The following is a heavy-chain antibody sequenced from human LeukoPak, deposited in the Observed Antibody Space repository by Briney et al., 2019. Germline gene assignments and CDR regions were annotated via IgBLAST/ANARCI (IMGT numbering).Heavy chain of an antibody. CDR3: ASGSGWTFEY. J-gene: IGHJ4*02. V-gene: IGHV3-7*01. CDR2: IKEDGSEK. D-gene: IGHD6-19*01. CDR1: RFTFTTRW. Sequence: GGPLRLSWAASRFTFTTRWMNWVRQAPGKGLEWVAIIKEDGSEKLYVDSVKGRFTISRDNAKNSLYLQMDNLRAEDTAVYYCASGSGWTFEYWGQGTQVTVSS.